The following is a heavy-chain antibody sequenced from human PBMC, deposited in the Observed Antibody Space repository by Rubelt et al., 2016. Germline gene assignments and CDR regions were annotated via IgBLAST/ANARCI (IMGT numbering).Heavy chain of an antibody. Sequence: QVQLQQWGAGLLKPSETLSRTCAVYGGSFSGYYWSWIRQPPGKGLEWIGEINHSGSTNYNPSLKSRVTISVDTSKTQFSLKLSSVTAADTALYYWARGKEGLGVTMMDYWGQGTLATVSS. V-gene: IGHV4-34*01. J-gene: IGHJ4*02. CDR3: ARGKEGLGVTMMDY. CDR2: INHSGST. D-gene: IGHD3-22*01. CDR1: GGSFSGYY.